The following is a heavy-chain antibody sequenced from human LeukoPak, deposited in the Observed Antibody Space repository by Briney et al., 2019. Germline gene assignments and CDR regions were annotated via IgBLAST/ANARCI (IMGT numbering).Heavy chain of an antibody. J-gene: IGHJ4*02. D-gene: IGHD6-13*01. CDR1: GGSISSYY. CDR2: IYYSGST. V-gene: IGHV4-59*01. Sequence: SETLSLTCGVYGGSISSYYWTWIRQPPGKGLEWIGYIYYSGSTNYNPSLKSRVTISVDTSKNQFSLKLSSVSAADTAVYYCARGAQAWQLVPFDFWGQGALVAVSS. CDR3: ARGAQAWQLVPFDF.